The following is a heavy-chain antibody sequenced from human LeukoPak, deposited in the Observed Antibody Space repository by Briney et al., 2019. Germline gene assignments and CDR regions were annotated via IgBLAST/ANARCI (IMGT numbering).Heavy chain of an antibody. J-gene: IGHJ5*02. CDR3: ARDSDDSSGYNWFDP. D-gene: IGHD3-22*01. Sequence: ASVKVSCKASGYTFNAYYIHWVRQAPGQGLEWMGWINPNNGGTNYAQLFQGRVTMTRDTSINTAYLDLSRLKYDDTAVYYCARDSDDSSGYNWFDPWGQGTLVTVSS. V-gene: IGHV1-2*02. CDR2: INPNNGGT. CDR1: GYTFNAYY.